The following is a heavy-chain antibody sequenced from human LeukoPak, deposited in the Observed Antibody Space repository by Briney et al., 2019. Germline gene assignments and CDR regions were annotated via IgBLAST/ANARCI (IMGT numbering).Heavy chain of an antibody. CDR1: GYSFTSYW. J-gene: IGHJ4*02. Sequence: GESLKISCKGSGYSFTSYWIGWVRQMPGKGLEWMGIIYPGDSDTRYSPSFQGQVAISADKSISTAYLQRSSLKASDTAMYYCARRTFGGVIVYYFDYWGQGTLVTVSS. CDR3: ARRTFGGVIVYYFDY. D-gene: IGHD3-16*02. CDR2: IYPGDSDT. V-gene: IGHV5-51*01.